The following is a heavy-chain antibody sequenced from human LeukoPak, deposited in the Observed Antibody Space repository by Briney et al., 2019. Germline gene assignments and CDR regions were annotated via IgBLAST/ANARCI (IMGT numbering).Heavy chain of an antibody. CDR3: ARVGYGSGSYPSRYYFDY. V-gene: IGHV4-39*07. D-gene: IGHD3-10*01. Sequence: SETLSLTCTVSGGSISSYYWGWIRQPPGKGLEWIGSIYYSGSTYYNPSLKSRVTISVDTSKNQFSLKLSSVTAADTAVYYCARVGYGSGSYPSRYYFDYWGQGTLVTVSS. CDR1: GGSISSYY. J-gene: IGHJ4*02. CDR2: IYYSGST.